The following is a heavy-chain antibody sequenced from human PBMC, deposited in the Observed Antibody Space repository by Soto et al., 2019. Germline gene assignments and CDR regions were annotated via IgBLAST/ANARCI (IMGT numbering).Heavy chain of an antibody. V-gene: IGHV4-39*01. Sequence: SETLSLTCTVSGGSISSSSYYWGWIRQPPGKGLEWIGSIYYSGSTYYNPSLKSRVTISVGTSKNQFSLKLSSVTAADTAVYYCATNAGYSGYATPYYFDYWGQGTLVTVSS. J-gene: IGHJ4*02. CDR2: IYYSGST. D-gene: IGHD5-12*01. CDR3: ATNAGYSGYATPYYFDY. CDR1: GGSISSSSYY.